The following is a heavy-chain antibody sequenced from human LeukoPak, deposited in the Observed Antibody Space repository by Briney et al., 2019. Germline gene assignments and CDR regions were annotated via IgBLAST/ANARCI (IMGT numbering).Heavy chain of an antibody. CDR1: GYSFTSHY. V-gene: IGHV1-2*02. CDR3: ARERREYSYGSFIGDY. D-gene: IGHD5-18*01. Sequence: ASVKVSCKASGYSFTSHYMHWVRQAPGQGLEWMGWINPNSGGTNYAQKFQGRVTMTRDTSISTAYMELSRLRSDDTALYYCARERREYSYGSFIGDYWGQGTLVTVSS. CDR2: INPNSGGT. J-gene: IGHJ4*02.